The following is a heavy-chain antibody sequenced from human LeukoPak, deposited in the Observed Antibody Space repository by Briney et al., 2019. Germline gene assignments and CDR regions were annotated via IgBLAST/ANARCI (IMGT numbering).Heavy chain of an antibody. CDR2: ISNDGDSE. CDR3: AKDGRGRTFFGDIEY. D-gene: IGHD3-10*01. CDR1: GFTFSLYG. J-gene: IGHJ4*02. V-gene: IGHV3-30*18. Sequence: GGSLRLSCAASGFTFSLYGMHWVRQAPGKGLEWVALISNDGDSEYYTDSVKGRFTISRDNAKDTLYLQMNSLRGEDTAVYYCAKDGRGRTFFGDIEYWGQGTLSPSPQ.